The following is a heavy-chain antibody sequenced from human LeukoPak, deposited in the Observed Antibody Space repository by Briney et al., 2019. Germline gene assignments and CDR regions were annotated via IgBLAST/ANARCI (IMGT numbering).Heavy chain of an antibody. D-gene: IGHD3-22*01. J-gene: IGHJ4*02. CDR1: GFTFSSYW. Sequence: GGSLRLSCAASGFTFSSYWMHWVRQAPGKGLEWVSSFGTRSTSIYHAGSVKGRFAISRDNAKNSLYLQMNSLRAEDTALYYCAREVSEGFDFWGQGTLVTVSS. CDR2: FGTRSTSI. CDR3: AREVSEGFDF. V-gene: IGHV3-21*01.